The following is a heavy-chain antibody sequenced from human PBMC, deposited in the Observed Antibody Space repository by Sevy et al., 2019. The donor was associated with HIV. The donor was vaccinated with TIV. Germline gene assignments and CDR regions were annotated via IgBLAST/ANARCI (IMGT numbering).Heavy chain of an antibody. V-gene: IGHV5-51*01. D-gene: IGHD3-10*01. J-gene: IGHJ3*02. Sequence: GESLKISCKGSGYSFTSYWIGWVRQMPGKGLEWMGIIYPGDSDTRYSPSFQGQVTISADKSIGTAYLQWGSLKASDTAMYYCAREDRFPLGYGSGSAHAFDIWGQGTMVTVSS. CDR2: IYPGDSDT. CDR3: AREDRFPLGYGSGSAHAFDI. CDR1: GYSFTSYW.